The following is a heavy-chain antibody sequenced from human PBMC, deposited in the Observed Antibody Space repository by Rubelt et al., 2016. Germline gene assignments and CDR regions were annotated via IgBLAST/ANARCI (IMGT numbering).Heavy chain of an antibody. CDR2: ISAYNGNT. CDR3: ARGARRYSMDPRNAFDI. CDR1: GYTFTSYG. Sequence: QVQLVQSGAEVKKPGASVKVSCKASGYTFTSYGISWVRQAPGQGLEWMGWISAYNGNTNYAQKVQGRVTRTTDTSTSTGYRGLRSLRSDDTAVYYCARGARRYSMDPRNAFDIWGQGTMVTVSS. J-gene: IGHJ3*02. D-gene: IGHD4-11*01. V-gene: IGHV1-18*01.